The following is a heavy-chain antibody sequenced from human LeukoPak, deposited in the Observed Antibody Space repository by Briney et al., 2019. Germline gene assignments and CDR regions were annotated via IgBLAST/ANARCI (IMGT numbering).Heavy chain of an antibody. D-gene: IGHD6-6*01. V-gene: IGHV1-69*04. CDR2: IIPILGIA. J-gene: IGHJ4*02. Sequence: ASVKVSCKASGGTFSSYAISWVRQAPGQGLEWMGRIIPILGIANYAQKFQGRVTITADKSTSTAYMELSSLRSEDTAVYYCARGGHTSSSSYGYWGQGTLVTVSS. CDR1: GGTFSSYA. CDR3: ARGGHTSSSSYGY.